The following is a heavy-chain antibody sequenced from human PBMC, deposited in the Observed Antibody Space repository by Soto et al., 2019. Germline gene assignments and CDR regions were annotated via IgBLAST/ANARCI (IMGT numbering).Heavy chain of an antibody. D-gene: IGHD3-16*01. CDR2: INAGNGHT. CDR3: AREQSGEIMTMTDAFDI. CDR1: GYTFTSYA. Sequence: QVQLVQPGAEVKKPGASVKVSCKASGYTFTSYAIHWVRQAPGQRLEWMGWINAGNGHTQYSQRFQGRVTITRDTSANIAYREVSSLRSEDTALYYCAREQSGEIMTMTDAFDIWGQGTMVTVSS. J-gene: IGHJ3*02. V-gene: IGHV1-3*01.